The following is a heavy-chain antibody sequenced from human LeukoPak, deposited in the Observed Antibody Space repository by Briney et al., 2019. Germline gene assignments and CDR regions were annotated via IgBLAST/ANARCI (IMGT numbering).Heavy chain of an antibody. CDR2: IGGTDGTT. CDR3: TKRIDGAGSYYIDF. J-gene: IGHJ4*02. CDR1: GFTFRNYV. Sequence: AGGSLRLSCAASGFTFRNYVMNWVRQAPGKGLEWVSAIGGTDGTTFYAAFVKGRFTISRDNSRNTLYLQTNSLRAEDTAVYYCTKRIDGAGSYYIDFWGQGTVVTVSS. D-gene: IGHD3-10*01. V-gene: IGHV3-23*01.